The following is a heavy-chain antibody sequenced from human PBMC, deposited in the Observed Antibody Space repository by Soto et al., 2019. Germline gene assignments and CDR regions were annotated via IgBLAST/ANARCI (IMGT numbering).Heavy chain of an antibody. V-gene: IGHV4-30-2*01. Sequence: QLQLQESGSGLVKPSQTLSLTCAVSGGSISSSGYSWSWIRQPPGKGLEWIGYIYHSGSTYYNPSLKSRVPISVDRSKNQFSLKMSSVTAADTAVYYCARGHGDYWYFDLWGRGTLVTVSS. CDR3: ARGHGDYWYFDL. CDR1: GGSISSSGYS. CDR2: IYHSGST. J-gene: IGHJ2*01. D-gene: IGHD4-17*01.